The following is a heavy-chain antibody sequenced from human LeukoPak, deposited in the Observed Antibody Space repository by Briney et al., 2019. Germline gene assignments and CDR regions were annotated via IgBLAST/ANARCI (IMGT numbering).Heavy chain of an antibody. CDR2: IYYSGST. J-gene: IGHJ5*02. CDR1: CDSISNNY. V-gene: IGHV4-59*01. CDR3: ARSRWFDP. Sequence: PSETLSLTCTVSCDSISNNYWSWIRQPPGKGLEWIGYIYYSGSTNYNPSLKSRVTISVDTSKNQFSLSLTSVTAADTAMYYCARSRWFDPWGQGTLVTVSS.